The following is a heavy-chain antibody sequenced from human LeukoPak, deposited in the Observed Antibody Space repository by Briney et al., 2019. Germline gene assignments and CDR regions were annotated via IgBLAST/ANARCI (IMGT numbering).Heavy chain of an antibody. CDR3: ARGHRDYYDSSGYYPFDY. D-gene: IGHD3-22*01. CDR2: IYYSGST. V-gene: IGHV4-59*12. Sequence: PSETLSLTCTVSGGSISSYYWSWIRQPPGKGLEWIGYIYYSGSTNYNPSLKSRVTISVDTSKNQFSLKLSSVTAADTAVYYCARGHRDYYDSSGYYPFDYWGQGTLVTVSS. J-gene: IGHJ4*02. CDR1: GGSISSYY.